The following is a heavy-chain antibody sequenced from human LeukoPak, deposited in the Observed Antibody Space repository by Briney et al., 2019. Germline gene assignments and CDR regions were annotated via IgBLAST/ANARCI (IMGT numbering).Heavy chain of an antibody. V-gene: IGHV3-21*06. CDR3: VRACSGGTCYDY. Sequence: GGSLRLSCAASGFTFSASAMTWVRQAPGKGLEWISSISSSGSHIYYADSLKGRFSISRDNAQNSLYLNMNSLRVEDTAIYYCVRACSGGTCYDYWGRGTLVTVSS. D-gene: IGHD2-15*01. J-gene: IGHJ4*02. CDR1: GFTFSASA. CDR2: ISSSGSHI.